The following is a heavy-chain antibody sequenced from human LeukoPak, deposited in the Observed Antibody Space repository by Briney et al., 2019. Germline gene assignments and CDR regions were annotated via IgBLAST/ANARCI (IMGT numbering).Heavy chain of an antibody. CDR2: ISAYNGNT. CDR1: GYTFTSYG. Sequence: ASVKVSCKASGYTFTSYGISWVRQAPGQGLEWMGWISAYNGNTNYAQKLQGRVTMTTDTSTSTAYMELRSLRSDDTAVYYCARDAPPDDYYYGMDVWGQGTTVTVSS. J-gene: IGHJ6*02. CDR3: ARDAPPDDYYYGMDV. D-gene: IGHD1-14*01. V-gene: IGHV1-18*01.